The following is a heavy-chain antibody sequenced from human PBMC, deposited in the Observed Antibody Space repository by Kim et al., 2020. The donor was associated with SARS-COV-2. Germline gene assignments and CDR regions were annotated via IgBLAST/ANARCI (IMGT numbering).Heavy chain of an antibody. Sequence: ASVKVSCKASGYSFSNYGLVWARQAPGQGLEWMGWISSNSGNTKYAQNVQGRVTLTTETSTNTGYMELSSLRSDDTAVYYCAPYYDSNSYRGQWDWGQGTPVTVSS. CDR2: ISSNSGNT. J-gene: IGHJ4*01. CDR1: GYSFSNYG. D-gene: IGHD3-22*01. CDR3: APYYDSNSYRGQWD. V-gene: IGHV1-18*01.